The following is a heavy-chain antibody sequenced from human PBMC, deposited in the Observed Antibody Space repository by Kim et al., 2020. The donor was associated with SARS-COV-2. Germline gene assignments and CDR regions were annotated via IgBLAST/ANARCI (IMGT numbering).Heavy chain of an antibody. J-gene: IGHJ6*02. CDR3: AALRFPQYQLGMDV. CDR2: IVVGSGNT. D-gene: IGHD3-3*01. V-gene: IGHV1-58*01. CDR1: GFTFTSSA. Sequence: SVKVSCKASGFTFTSSAVQWVRQARGQRLEWIGWIVVGSGNTNYAQKFQERVTITRDMSTSTAYKELSSLRSEDTAVYYCAALRFPQYQLGMDVWGQGTTVTVSS.